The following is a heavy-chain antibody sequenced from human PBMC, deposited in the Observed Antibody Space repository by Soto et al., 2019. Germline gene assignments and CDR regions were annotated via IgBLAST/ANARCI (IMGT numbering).Heavy chain of an antibody. J-gene: IGHJ4*03. CDR1: GVYITDFY. CDR2: VYSSGTP. V-gene: IGHV4-4*07. Sequence: PSENLSLTCSVSGVYITDFYWTWIRQPAGGALEWIGRVYSSGTPSYNPSLKSRVMMSLDTSKRHFSLNLTSVTAADTAGYYCRVGAHPLWGRGT. CDR3: RVGAHPL. D-gene: IGHD1-26*01.